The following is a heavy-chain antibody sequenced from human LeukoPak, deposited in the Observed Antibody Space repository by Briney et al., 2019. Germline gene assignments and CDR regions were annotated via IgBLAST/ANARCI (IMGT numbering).Heavy chain of an antibody. V-gene: IGHV1-2*02. CDR1: RYTFTCYY. J-gene: IGHJ4*02. CDR2: INPNSGGT. CDR3: ARDEYSGGPN. D-gene: IGHD1-26*01. Sequence: GAAVNVSFKASRYTFTCYYMHGVRQAPGQGREGMGWINPNSGGTTYAQKFQSRVNMTRDTSISPEYMELSRVRSDDKAVYYCARDEYSGGPNWGQGTLVTVSS.